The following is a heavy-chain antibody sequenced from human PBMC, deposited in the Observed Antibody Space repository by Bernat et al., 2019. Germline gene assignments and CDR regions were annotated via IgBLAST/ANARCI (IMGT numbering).Heavy chain of an antibody. CDR1: GFTFSSYA. Sequence: QVQLVESGGGVVRPGRSLRLSCAASGFTFSSYAMHWVRQAPGKGLEWVAVISYDGSNKYYADSVKGRFTISRDNSKNTLYLQMNSLRAEDTAVYYCARDHRFNYYGSGSYNYYMDVWGKGTTVTVSS. CDR2: ISYDGSNK. D-gene: IGHD3-10*01. J-gene: IGHJ6*03. CDR3: ARDHRFNYYGSGSYNYYMDV. V-gene: IGHV3-30*01.